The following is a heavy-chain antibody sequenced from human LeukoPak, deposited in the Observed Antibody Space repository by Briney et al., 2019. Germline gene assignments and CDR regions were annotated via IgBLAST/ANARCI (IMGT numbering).Heavy chain of an antibody. Sequence: SETLSLTCTVSGGSISSYYWSLIRQSPEKGLEWIGYIYYTGNTNYNPSLKSRVTILVDASKNQFSLNLSSVTAADTAVYYCAGSSNPYYFDFWGQGSLVTVSS. J-gene: IGHJ4*02. V-gene: IGHV4-59*01. CDR3: AGSSNPYYFDF. D-gene: IGHD3-10*01. CDR2: IYYTGNT. CDR1: GGSISSYY.